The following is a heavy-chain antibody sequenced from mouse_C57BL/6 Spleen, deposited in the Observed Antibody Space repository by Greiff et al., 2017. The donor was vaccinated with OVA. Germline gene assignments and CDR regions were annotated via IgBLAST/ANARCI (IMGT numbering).Heavy chain of an antibody. J-gene: IGHJ3*01. CDR3: AREDYDGSSYGFAY. Sequence: EVKLVESGGGLVKPGGSLKLSCAASGFTFSSYAMSWVRQTPEKRLEWVATISDGGSYTYYPDNVKGRFTISRDNAKNNLYLQMSHLKSEDTAMYYCAREDYDGSSYGFAYWGQGTLVTVSA. V-gene: IGHV5-4*01. CDR2: ISDGGSYT. CDR1: GFTFSSYA. D-gene: IGHD1-1*01.